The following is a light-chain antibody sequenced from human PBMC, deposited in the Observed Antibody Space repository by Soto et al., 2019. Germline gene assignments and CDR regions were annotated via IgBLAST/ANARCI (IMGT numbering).Light chain of an antibody. CDR2: TVS. J-gene: IGKJ4*01. V-gene: IGKV1-9*01. CDR3: QQFNSSPFT. Sequence: DIQLTQSPSFLSASVGDRLTITCRASQDIRSSLAWYQQKPGKAPNLLLYTVSTLQSGVPSRFSGSRSGTEFTLTLSSLQPEDFATSYCQQFNSSPFTFVGGTQVEI. CDR1: QDIRSS.